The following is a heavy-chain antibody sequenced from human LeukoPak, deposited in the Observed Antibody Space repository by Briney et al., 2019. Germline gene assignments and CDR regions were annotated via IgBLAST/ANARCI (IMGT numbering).Heavy chain of an antibody. CDR2: ISWNSGSI. Sequence: GRSLRLSCAASGFTFDDYAMHWVRQAPGKGLEWVSGISWNSGSIGYADSVKGRFTISRDNAKNSLYLQMNSLRAEDTALYYCAKAYYYDSSGSGGFDYWGQGTLVTVSS. J-gene: IGHJ4*02. CDR1: GFTFDDYA. V-gene: IGHV3-9*01. D-gene: IGHD3-22*01. CDR3: AKAYYYDSSGSGGFDY.